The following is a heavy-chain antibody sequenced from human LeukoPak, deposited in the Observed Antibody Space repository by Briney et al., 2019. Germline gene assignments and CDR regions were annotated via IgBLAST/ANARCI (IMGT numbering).Heavy chain of an antibody. D-gene: IGHD3-3*01. CDR1: GYTFTDYY. V-gene: IGHV1-2*06. Sequence: ASVKVSCKASGYTFTDYYMHWVRQAPGQGLEWMGRINPNSGGTNYAQKFQGRVTMTRDTSISTAYMELSRLRSDDTAAYYCARAAYYDFWSEYNWFDPWGQGTLVTVSS. J-gene: IGHJ5*02. CDR3: ARAAYYDFWSEYNWFDP. CDR2: INPNSGGT.